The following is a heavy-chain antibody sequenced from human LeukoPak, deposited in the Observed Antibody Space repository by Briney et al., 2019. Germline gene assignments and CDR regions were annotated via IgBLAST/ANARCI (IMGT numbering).Heavy chain of an antibody. V-gene: IGHV1-8*01. J-gene: IGHJ4*02. Sequence: ASVKVSCKASGYTLTSYDINWVRQATGQGLEWMGWMNPNSGRTGYAQNFQGRITITRNTSISTAYMELSSLRSEDTAVYYCTRVESIAAAGSPGDYWGQGTLVTVSS. CDR3: TRVESIAAAGSPGDY. D-gene: IGHD6-13*01. CDR2: MNPNSGRT. CDR1: GYTLTSYD.